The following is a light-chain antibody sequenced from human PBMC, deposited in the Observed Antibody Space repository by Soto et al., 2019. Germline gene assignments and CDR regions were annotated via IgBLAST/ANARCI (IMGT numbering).Light chain of an antibody. J-gene: IGKJ2*01. Sequence: EIVLTQAPDTLSLSTGERATLSCRASQSVGNYLSWYQQQPGQAHRLLIYDASNRATCVPARFSGSGSGTDFTLTINSLEPEDFALYYCQRRCTFGQGTKLEIQ. CDR1: QSVGNY. V-gene: IGKV3-11*01. CDR3: QRRCT. CDR2: DAS.